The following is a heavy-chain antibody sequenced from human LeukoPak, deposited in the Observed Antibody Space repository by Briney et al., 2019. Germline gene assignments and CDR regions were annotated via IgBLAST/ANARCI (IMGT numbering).Heavy chain of an antibody. Sequence: SETLSLTCAVSGCSISSGYYWGWIRQPPGKGLEWIGSIYHSGSTYYNPSLKSRVTISVDTSKNQFSLRLSSVTAADTAVYYCAKHSSSWYEPSRDYYYYMDVWGKGTTVTVSS. CDR1: GCSISSGYY. J-gene: IGHJ6*03. V-gene: IGHV4-38-2*01. CDR2: IYHSGST. CDR3: AKHSSSWYEPSRDYYYYMDV. D-gene: IGHD6-13*01.